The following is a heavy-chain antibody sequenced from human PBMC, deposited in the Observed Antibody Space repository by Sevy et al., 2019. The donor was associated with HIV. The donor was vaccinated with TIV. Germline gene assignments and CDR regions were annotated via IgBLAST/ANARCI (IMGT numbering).Heavy chain of an antibody. D-gene: IGHD6-19*01. V-gene: IGHV3-43*01. CDR3: AKDKGSRWYLDH. J-gene: IGHJ4*02. CDR1: GFTFDDYI. CDR2: ISWDGGST. Sequence: GGSLRLSCAASGFTFDDYIMHWVRQRPGKGLEWVSFISWDGGSTYYADSVKGRFTISRDNSRNSLYLRMNSLRSEDSALYYCAKDKGSRWYLDHWGQGTLVTVSS.